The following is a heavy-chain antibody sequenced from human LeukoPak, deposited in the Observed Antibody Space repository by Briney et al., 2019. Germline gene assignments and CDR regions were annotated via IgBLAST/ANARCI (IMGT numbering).Heavy chain of an antibody. CDR3: ARGPRYFDWLDY. D-gene: IGHD3-9*01. Sequence: SETLSLTCAVSGGSFSGYYWSWIRQPPGKGLEWIGEINHSGSTNYNPSLKSRVTISVDTSKNQFSLKLSSVTAADTAVYYCARGPRYFDWLDYWGQGTLVTVSS. J-gene: IGHJ4*02. V-gene: IGHV4-34*01. CDR1: GGSFSGYY. CDR2: INHSGST.